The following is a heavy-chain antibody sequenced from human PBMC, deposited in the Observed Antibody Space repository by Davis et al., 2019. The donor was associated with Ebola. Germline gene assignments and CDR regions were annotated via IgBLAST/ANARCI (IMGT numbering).Heavy chain of an antibody. J-gene: IGHJ4*02. V-gene: IGHV4-34*01. CDR2: IYYSGST. CDR3: ARHGAPIAARPGSEEGYLAQNDY. D-gene: IGHD6-6*01. Sequence: PSETLSLTCAVYGGSFSGYYWSWIRQPPGKGLEWIGYIYYSGSTYYNPSLKSRVTISVDTSKNQFSLKLSSVTAADTAVYYCARHGAPIAARPGSEEGYLAQNDYWGQGTLVTVSS. CDR1: GGSFSGYY.